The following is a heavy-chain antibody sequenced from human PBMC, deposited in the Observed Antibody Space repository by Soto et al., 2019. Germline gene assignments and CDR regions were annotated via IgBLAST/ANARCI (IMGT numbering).Heavy chain of an antibody. CDR1: GYTFTSYD. CDR2: MNPNSGNT. J-gene: IGHJ5*02. Sequence: ASVKVSCKASGYTFTSYDINWVRQATGQGLEWMGWMNPNSGNTGYAQKFQGRVTMTRNTSISTAYMELSSLRSEDTAVYYCARGEEFIGYDILTGYINWFDPWGQGTQVTVSS. V-gene: IGHV1-8*01. D-gene: IGHD3-9*01. CDR3: ARGEEFIGYDILTGYINWFDP.